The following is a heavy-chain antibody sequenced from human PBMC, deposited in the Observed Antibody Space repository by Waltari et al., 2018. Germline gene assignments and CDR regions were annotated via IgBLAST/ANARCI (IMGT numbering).Heavy chain of an antibody. CDR3: ARPGSSSPYYWFNP. V-gene: IGHV4-39*01. CDR1: GGAIRGSGYS. D-gene: IGHD2-2*01. CDR2: IYHDGTS. Sequence: QVQLQESGPGLVEPSGTLSLTCTVPGGAIRGSGYSWGWLRQTPGKGLEWIASIYHDGTSYYTPSLKSRVTISVDTSENKFSLKLNSVTAADTAIYYCARPGSSSPYYWFNPWGQGILVTVSS. J-gene: IGHJ5*02.